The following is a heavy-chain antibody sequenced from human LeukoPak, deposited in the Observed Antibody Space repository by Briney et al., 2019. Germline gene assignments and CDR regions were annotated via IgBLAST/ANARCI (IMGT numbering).Heavy chain of an antibody. V-gene: IGHV4-39*01. D-gene: IGHD6-13*01. Sequence: PSETLSLTCTVSGGSISSSSYYWGWIRQPPGKGLEWIGSIYYSGSTYYNPSLKSRVTISVDTSKNQFSLKLSSVTAADTAVYYCARLYPIKAARAYFDYWGQGTLVTVSS. CDR1: GGSISSSSYY. CDR3: ARLYPIKAARAYFDY. J-gene: IGHJ4*02. CDR2: IYYSGST.